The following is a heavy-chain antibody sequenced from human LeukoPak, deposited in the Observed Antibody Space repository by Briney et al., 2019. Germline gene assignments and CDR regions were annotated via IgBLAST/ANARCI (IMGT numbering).Heavy chain of an antibody. CDR1: GGSISSYY. CDR3: ARENTGSYREFDY. Sequence: SETLSLTCTVSGGSISSYYWSWIRQPAGKELEWIGRIYTGGSTNYNPSLKSRVTMSVDSSNNQFSLKLSSVTAADTAVYYCARENTGSYREFDYWGQGTLVTVSS. J-gene: IGHJ4*02. V-gene: IGHV4-4*07. CDR2: IYTGGST. D-gene: IGHD1-26*01.